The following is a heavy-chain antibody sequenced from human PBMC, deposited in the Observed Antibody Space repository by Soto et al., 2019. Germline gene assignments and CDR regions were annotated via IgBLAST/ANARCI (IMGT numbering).Heavy chain of an antibody. J-gene: IGHJ4*02. CDR1: GGSIGSHY. CDR2: IYYDGGA. V-gene: IGHV4-59*11. D-gene: IGHD4-17*01. CDR3: ARGTVTTDYFDY. Sequence: QVQLQESGPGLVKPSETLSLTCTVSGGSIGSHYWSWIRQPPGKGLEWIGYIYYDGGANYNPSLKSRVTMSVDTSKNQFSLELSSVTAADTAFYYCARGTVTTDYFDYWGQGILVTVSS.